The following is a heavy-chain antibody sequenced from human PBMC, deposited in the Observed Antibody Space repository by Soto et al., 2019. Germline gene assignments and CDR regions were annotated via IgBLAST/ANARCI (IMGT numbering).Heavy chain of an antibody. CDR3: ARDVYCSGGSCYSPSIYFDY. V-gene: IGHV1-69*02. Sequence: QVQLVQSGAEVKKPGSSGKVSCKASGGTFSSYTIRWVRQAPGQGLEWMGRIIPIHGIANDAQQCQGRVTITAAKSTSTAYMELSSLRSEDTAVYYCARDVYCSGGSCYSPSIYFDYWGQGTLVTVSS. CDR1: GGTFSSYT. D-gene: IGHD2-15*01. CDR2: IIPIHGIA. J-gene: IGHJ4*02.